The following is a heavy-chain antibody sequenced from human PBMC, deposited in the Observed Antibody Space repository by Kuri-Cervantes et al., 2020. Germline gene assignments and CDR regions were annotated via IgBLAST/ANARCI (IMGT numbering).Heavy chain of an antibody. Sequence: GESLKISCAASGFTFSDYYMSWIRQAPGKGLEWVAVISYDGSNKYYADSVKGRFTISRDNSKNTLYLQMNSLRAEDTAVYYCARDGVSLAAAGIYYFDYWGHGTLVTVSS. J-gene: IGHJ4*01. D-gene: IGHD6-13*01. CDR1: GFTFSDYY. CDR3: ARDGVSLAAAGIYYFDY. V-gene: IGHV3-30-3*01. CDR2: ISYDGSNK.